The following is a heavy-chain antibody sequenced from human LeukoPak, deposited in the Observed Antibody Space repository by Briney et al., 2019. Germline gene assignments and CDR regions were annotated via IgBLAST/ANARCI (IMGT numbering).Heavy chain of an antibody. Sequence: SETLSLTCTVSGGSVTSTTYYWGWVRQPPGKGLEWVGVVHYNGATYYDPSLKSRVTMSIDTSENQSSLKVTSVTAADTAVYYCARRRVAATAGWFDPWGQGTLVTVSS. D-gene: IGHD2-15*01. J-gene: IGHJ5*02. CDR3: ARRRVAATAGWFDP. V-gene: IGHV4-39*01. CDR1: GGSVTSTTYY. CDR2: VHYNGAT.